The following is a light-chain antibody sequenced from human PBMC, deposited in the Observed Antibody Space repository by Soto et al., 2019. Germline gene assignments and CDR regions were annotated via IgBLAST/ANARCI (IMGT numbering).Light chain of an antibody. Sequence: DIQMTQSPSSLSASVGDRVTITCRASQSVTSYLNWYQQKPGKAPKLLIYAASSLQSGVPSRFSGSGSETAFTLTISSLQPEDFATYYCQQTYRTPHTFGQGTKLEIK. CDR1: QSVTSY. CDR2: AAS. J-gene: IGKJ2*01. V-gene: IGKV1-39*01. CDR3: QQTYRTPHT.